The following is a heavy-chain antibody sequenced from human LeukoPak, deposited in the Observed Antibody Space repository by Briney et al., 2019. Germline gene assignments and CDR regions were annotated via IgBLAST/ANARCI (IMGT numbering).Heavy chain of an antibody. V-gene: IGHV3-9*01. D-gene: IGHD3-22*01. CDR3: AKLGSYGSSGYAFDY. Sequence: GGSLRLSCAASGFTFDDYAMHWVRQAPGKGLEWVSGINWNSGSIAYGDSVKGRFTISRDNAKNSLYLQMNSLRPEDTALYYCAKLGSYGSSGYAFDYWGQGTLVTVSS. CDR2: INWNSGSI. CDR1: GFTFDDYA. J-gene: IGHJ4*02.